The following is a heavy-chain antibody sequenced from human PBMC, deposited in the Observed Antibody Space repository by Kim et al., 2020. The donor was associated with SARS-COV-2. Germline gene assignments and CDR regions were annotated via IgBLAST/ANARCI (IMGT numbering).Heavy chain of an antibody. Sequence: SDTRYSPSFQGQVTISGDKSINTAYLQWSSLRASDTAMYYCARLDDHGDYWGQGTLVTVSS. J-gene: IGHJ4*02. CDR3: ARLDDHGDY. CDR2: SDT. D-gene: IGHD2-15*01. V-gene: IGHV5-51*01.